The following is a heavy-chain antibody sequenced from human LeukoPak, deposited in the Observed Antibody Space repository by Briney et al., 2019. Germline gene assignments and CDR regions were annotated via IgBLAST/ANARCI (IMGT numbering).Heavy chain of an antibody. Sequence: SETLSLTCAVSGGSFSGYYWSWIRQPPGKGLEWIGEINHSGSTNYNPSLKSRVTISVDTSKNQFSLKLSSVTAADTAVYYCARGAYGIVVVPAASSANYYYYMDVWGKGTTVTVSS. V-gene: IGHV4-34*01. CDR2: INHSGST. J-gene: IGHJ6*03. CDR1: GGSFSGYY. CDR3: ARGAYGIVVVPAASSANYYYYMDV. D-gene: IGHD2-2*01.